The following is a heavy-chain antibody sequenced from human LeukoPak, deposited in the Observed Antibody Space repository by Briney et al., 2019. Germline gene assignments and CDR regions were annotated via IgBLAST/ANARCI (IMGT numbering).Heavy chain of an antibody. V-gene: IGHV1-24*01. CDR2: FDPEDGET. Sequence: ASVKVSCKVSGYTLTELSMHWVRQAPGKGLEWMGGFDPEDGETIYAQKFQGRVTMTEDTSTDTAYMELSSLRSEDTAVYYCARDWYDSSGYIALGYWGQGTLVTVSS. D-gene: IGHD3-22*01. CDR1: GYTLTELS. CDR3: ARDWYDSSGYIALGY. J-gene: IGHJ4*02.